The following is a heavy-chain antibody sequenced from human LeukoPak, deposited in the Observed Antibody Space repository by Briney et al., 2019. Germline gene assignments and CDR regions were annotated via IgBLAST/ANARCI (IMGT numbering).Heavy chain of an antibody. CDR3: ARDYYDSSGIDY. J-gene: IGHJ4*02. D-gene: IGHD3-22*01. Sequence: ASVKVSCKASGYTFTGYYMHWVRQAPGQGLEWMGWINPNSGGTNYAQKFQGRVTMTRDTSTSTVYMELSSLRSEDTAVYYCARDYYDSSGIDYWGQGTLVTVSS. CDR1: GYTFTGYY. CDR2: INPNSGGT. V-gene: IGHV1-2*02.